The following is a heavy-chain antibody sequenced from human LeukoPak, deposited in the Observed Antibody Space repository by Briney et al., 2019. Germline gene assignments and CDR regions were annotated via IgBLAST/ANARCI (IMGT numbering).Heavy chain of an antibody. D-gene: IGHD6-13*01. CDR3: ARTENNSSSPTDYYYYYIDV. CDR1: GFTFSSYW. J-gene: IGHJ6*03. Sequence: GGSLRLSCAASGFTFSSYWMSWVRQAPGKGLEWVANIKQDGSEKYYVDSVKGRFTISRDNAKNSLYLQMNSLRAEDTAVYYCARTENNSSSPTDYYYYYIDVWGKGTTVTVSS. CDR2: IKQDGSEK. V-gene: IGHV3-7*01.